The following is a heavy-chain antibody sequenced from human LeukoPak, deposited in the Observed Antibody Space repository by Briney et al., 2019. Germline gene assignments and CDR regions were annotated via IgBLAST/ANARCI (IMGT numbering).Heavy chain of an antibody. Sequence: GGSLRLSCAASGFTFSRHSINWVRQAPGKGLEWVSSISSSSSYIYYADSVKGRFTISRDNAKNSLYLQMNSLRAEDTAVYYCARDGRLLNYNMDVWGKGTTVTVSS. CDR2: ISSSSSYI. D-gene: IGHD2-15*01. V-gene: IGHV3-21*01. J-gene: IGHJ6*03. CDR3: ARDGRLLNYNMDV. CDR1: GFTFSRHS.